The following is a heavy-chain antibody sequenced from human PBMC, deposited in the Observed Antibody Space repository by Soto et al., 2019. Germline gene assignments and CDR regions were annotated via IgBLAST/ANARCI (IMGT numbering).Heavy chain of an antibody. D-gene: IGHD3-22*01. CDR3: AKERGRMIVVVSLSYYYYGMDV. CDR1: GFTFSSYG. CDR2: ISYDGSNK. J-gene: IGHJ6*02. Sequence: GGSLRLSCAASGFTFSSYGMHWVRQAPGKGLEWVAVISYDGSNKYYADSVKGRFTISRDNSKNTLYLQMNSLRAEDTAVYYCAKERGRMIVVVSLSYYYYGMDVWGQGTTVTVSS. V-gene: IGHV3-30*18.